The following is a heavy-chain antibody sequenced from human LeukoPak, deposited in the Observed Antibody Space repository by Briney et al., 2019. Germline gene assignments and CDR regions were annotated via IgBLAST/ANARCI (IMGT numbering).Heavy chain of an antibody. CDR2: INPSGGGT. CDR1: GYSFVSYY. J-gene: IGHJ4*02. V-gene: IGHV1-46*01. Sequence: GASVKVSCKAAGYSFVSYYMHWVRQAPGQGLEWMAIINPSGGGTTYAQKFQGRVTVTMDTSTRTVYMDLSSLRSDDTAVYYCARGDRLPGYSAPVGGYWGQGTLVTVSS. D-gene: IGHD3-9*01. CDR3: ARGDRLPGYSAPVGGY.